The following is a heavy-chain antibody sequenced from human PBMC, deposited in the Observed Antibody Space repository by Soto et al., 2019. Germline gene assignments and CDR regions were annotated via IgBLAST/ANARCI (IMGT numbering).Heavy chain of an antibody. V-gene: IGHV1-18*01. D-gene: IGHD4-17*01. Sequence: GASVKVSCKASGYTFTSYGISWVRQAPGQGLEWMGWISAYNGNTNYAQKLQGRVTMTRDTSISTAYMELSRLRSDDTAVYYCARGGVTTTIYYYYYYMDVWGKGTTVTVSS. CDR1: GYTFTSYG. J-gene: IGHJ6*03. CDR3: ARGGVTTTIYYYYYYMDV. CDR2: ISAYNGNT.